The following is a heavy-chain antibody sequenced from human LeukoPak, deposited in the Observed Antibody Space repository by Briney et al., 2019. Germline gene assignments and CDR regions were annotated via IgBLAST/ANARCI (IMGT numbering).Heavy chain of an antibody. CDR2: INHSGST. CDR1: GGSFSGYY. CDR3: ARGSLSTIFGVVDVAQPVSYYYYMDV. Sequence: SETLSLTCAVYGGSFSGYYWSWIRQPPGKGLEWIGEINHSGSTNYNPSLKSRVTISVDTSKNQFSLKLSSVTAADTAVYYCARGSLSTIFGVVDVAQPVSYYYYMDVWGKGTTVTVSS. V-gene: IGHV4-34*01. J-gene: IGHJ6*03. D-gene: IGHD3-3*01.